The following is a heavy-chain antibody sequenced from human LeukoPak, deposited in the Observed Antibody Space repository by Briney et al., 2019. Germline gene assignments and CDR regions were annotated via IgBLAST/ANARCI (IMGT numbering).Heavy chain of an antibody. CDR3: ARDSSSWLRYMDV. V-gene: IGHV4-59*01. CDR1: GGSISNYY. J-gene: IGHJ6*03. D-gene: IGHD6-13*01. Sequence: SETLSLTCTVSGGSISNYYWNWIRQPPGKGLEWIGYIYYSGITNYNPSLKSRVTISVDTSKNQFSLKLSSVTAADTAVYYCARDSSSWLRYMDVWGKGTTVTVSS. CDR2: IYYSGIT.